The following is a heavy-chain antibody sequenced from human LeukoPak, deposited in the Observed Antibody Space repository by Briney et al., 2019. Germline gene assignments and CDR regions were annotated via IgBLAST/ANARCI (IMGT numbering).Heavy chain of an antibody. CDR3: ARGATGTGNYNTFPGNYNDYFDS. V-gene: IGHV5-51*01. Sequence: GESLKIACKASGYSFTSFWIAWVRQMPGKGLECMGVIYPGDSDTKYCPSFQGHVTISADRSSSTVFLQWRSLKASDSAMYFCARGATGTGNYNTFPGNYNDYFDSWGEGSLVTVSS. CDR2: IYPGDSDT. D-gene: IGHD3-9*01. CDR1: GYSFTSFW. J-gene: IGHJ4*02.